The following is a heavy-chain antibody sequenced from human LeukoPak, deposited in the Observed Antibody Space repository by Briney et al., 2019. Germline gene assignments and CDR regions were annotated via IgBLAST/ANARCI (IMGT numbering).Heavy chain of an antibody. J-gene: IGHJ3*02. V-gene: IGHV4-59*11. CDR2: LFHSGST. CDR1: GGSISSHY. D-gene: IGHD3-22*01. Sequence: PSETLSLTCSVSGGSISSHYWSWIRQPPGKELEWIGYLFHSGSTNYNPSLQSRVTISVDTSRNHFSLKLTSVTAADTAVYYCTRLLDNDSSGYPDTFDMWGQGRMVTVSS. CDR3: TRLLDNDSSGYPDTFDM.